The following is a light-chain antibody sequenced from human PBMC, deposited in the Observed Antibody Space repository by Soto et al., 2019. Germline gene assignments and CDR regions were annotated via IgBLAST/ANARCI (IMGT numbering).Light chain of an antibody. CDR1: QSLLYSDGNTY. CDR2: TVS. J-gene: IGKJ5*01. V-gene: IGKV2-30*01. CDR3: LQGTHWPIT. Sequence: DVVMTQSPLSLHVTLGQPASISCRSSQSLLYSDGNTYLSWFQQRPGQSPRRLIYTVSNRDSGVPDRFSGSGSGTDFTLIISRVEAEDVGVYFCLQGTHWPITFGQGTRLEIK.